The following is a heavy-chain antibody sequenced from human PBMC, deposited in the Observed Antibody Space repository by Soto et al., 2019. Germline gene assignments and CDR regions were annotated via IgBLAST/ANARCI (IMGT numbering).Heavy chain of an antibody. D-gene: IGHD2-15*01. CDR2: INSDGSST. Sequence: HPGGSLRLSCAASGFTFSSYWMHWVRQAPGKGLVWVSRINSDGSSTSYADSVKGRFTISRDNAKNTLYLQMNSLRAEDTAVYYCARDRRYCSGGSCYSDGMDVWGQGTTVTVS. V-gene: IGHV3-74*01. J-gene: IGHJ6*02. CDR3: ARDRRYCSGGSCYSDGMDV. CDR1: GFTFSSYW.